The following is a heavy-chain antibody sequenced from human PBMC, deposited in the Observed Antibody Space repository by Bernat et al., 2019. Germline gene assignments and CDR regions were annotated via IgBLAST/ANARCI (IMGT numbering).Heavy chain of an antibody. Sequence: EVQMVESGGGLVKPGGSLRLSCAASGFTFSSFSMNWVRQAPGKGLEWVSPIDSTSTYIYYADSVKGRFTISRDNAKNSLYLQMNNLRAEDTAVYYCAEGAASLPYWGQGTLVTVSS. D-gene: IGHD6-6*01. CDR2: IDSTSTYI. CDR1: GFTFSSFS. V-gene: IGHV3-21*01. CDR3: AEGAASLPY. J-gene: IGHJ4*02.